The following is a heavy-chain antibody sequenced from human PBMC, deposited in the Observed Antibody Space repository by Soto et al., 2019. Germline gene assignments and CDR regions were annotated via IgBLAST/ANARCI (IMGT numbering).Heavy chain of an antibody. D-gene: IGHD2-15*01. V-gene: IGHV2-5*02. CDR3: AHLVVAGITYYFDP. J-gene: IGHJ5*02. CDR1: GFSLSTSGVG. CDR2: IYWDDDK. Sequence: QITLKESGPTLVKPTQTLTLTCTFSGFSLSTSGVGVGWIRQPPGKALEWLTFIYWDDDKRNSPFLKSRLTITKDTSKTQVVLTMTNMDPVDTATYYCAHLVVAGITYYFDPWGQGTLVTVSS.